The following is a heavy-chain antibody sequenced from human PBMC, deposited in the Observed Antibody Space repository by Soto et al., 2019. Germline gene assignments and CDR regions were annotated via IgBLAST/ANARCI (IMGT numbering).Heavy chain of an antibody. Sequence: QVQLVQSVAEVKKPGSSVKVSCKASGGTFSSYTISWVRQAPGQGLEWMGRIIPILGIANYAQKFQGRVTITADKSTSTAYMELSSLRSEDTAVYYCARDRPDIVVVVAATPGNWFDPWGQGTLVTVSS. CDR1: GGTFSSYT. V-gene: IGHV1-69*08. D-gene: IGHD2-15*01. J-gene: IGHJ5*02. CDR3: ARDRPDIVVVVAATPGNWFDP. CDR2: IIPILGIA.